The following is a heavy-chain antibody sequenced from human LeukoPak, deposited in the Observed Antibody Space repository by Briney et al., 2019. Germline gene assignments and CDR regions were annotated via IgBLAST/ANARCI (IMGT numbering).Heavy chain of an antibody. CDR2: INPNSGGT. Sequence: ASVKVSCKASGYTFTGYYMHWVRQAPGQGLEWMGWINPNSGGTNYAQKFQGRVTMTRDTSISTAYMELSRLRSDDTAVYYCARVRYCSSTSCYDYYYGMDVWDQGTTVTVSS. V-gene: IGHV1-2*02. CDR3: ARVRYCSSTSCYDYYYGMDV. J-gene: IGHJ6*02. D-gene: IGHD2-2*01. CDR1: GYTFTGYY.